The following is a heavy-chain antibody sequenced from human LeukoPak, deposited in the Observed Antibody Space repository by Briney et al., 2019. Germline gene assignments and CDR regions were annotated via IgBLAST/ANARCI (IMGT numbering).Heavy chain of an antibody. CDR2: INHSGST. D-gene: IGHD2-2*03. V-gene: IGHV4-34*01. CDR3: ARAGYCSSTSCHWVRRYYYYGMDV. J-gene: IGHJ6*02. Sequence: SETLSLTCAVYGGSFSGYYWSWIRQPPGKGLEWIGEINHSGSTNYNPSLKSRVTISVDTSKNQFSLKLSSVTAADTAVYYCARAGYCSSTSCHWVRRYYYYGMDVWGQGTTVTVSS. CDR1: GGSFSGYY.